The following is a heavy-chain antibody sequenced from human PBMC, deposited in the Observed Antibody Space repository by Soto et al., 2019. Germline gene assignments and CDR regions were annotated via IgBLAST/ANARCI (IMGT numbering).Heavy chain of an antibody. D-gene: IGHD6-19*01. CDR3: ARAIAVAGSRFDP. CDR1: GGSFSGYY. V-gene: IGHV4-34*01. CDR2: INHSGST. Sequence: QVQLQQWGAGLLKPSETLSLTCAVYGGSFSGYYWSWIRQPPGKGLEWIGEINHSGSTNYNPSLKSRVTISVDTSKNQFSLKLSSVTAADTAVYYCARAIAVAGSRFDPWGQGTLVTVSS. J-gene: IGHJ5*02.